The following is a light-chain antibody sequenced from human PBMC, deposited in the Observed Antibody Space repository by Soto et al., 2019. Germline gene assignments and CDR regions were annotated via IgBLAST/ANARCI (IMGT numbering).Light chain of an antibody. Sequence: DIQMTQSPSSLSASVGDRVTITCRASQSISSYLDWYQQKPGKPPKLLIYAASSLQSGVPSRFSGSGSGTDFTLTISSLQPEDFETYYCQQSYSTPFTFGPGTKVDIK. V-gene: IGKV1-39*01. J-gene: IGKJ3*01. CDR1: QSISSY. CDR2: AAS. CDR3: QQSYSTPFT.